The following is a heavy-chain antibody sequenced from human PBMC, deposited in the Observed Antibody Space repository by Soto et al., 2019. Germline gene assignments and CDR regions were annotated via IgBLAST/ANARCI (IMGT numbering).Heavy chain of an antibody. CDR1: GFTFSSYA. CDR3: ARAYVRLVPGIVGFTGYYYYGMDV. D-gene: IGHD1-26*01. Sequence: GGSLRLSCAASGFTFSSYAMHWVRQAPGKGLEWVAVISYDGSNKYYADSVKGRFTISRDNSKNTLYLQMNSLRAEDTAVYYCARAYVRLVPGIVGFTGYYYYGMDVWGQGTTVTVSS. CDR2: ISYDGSNK. J-gene: IGHJ6*02. V-gene: IGHV3-30-3*01.